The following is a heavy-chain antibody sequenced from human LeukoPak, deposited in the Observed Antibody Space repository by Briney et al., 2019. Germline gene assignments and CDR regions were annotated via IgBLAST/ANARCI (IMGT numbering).Heavy chain of an antibody. D-gene: IGHD4-17*01. CDR2: INSDGSST. V-gene: IGHV3-74*01. CDR3: ARGRVNDYGVYGSRLWY. CDR1: GFTFSSYW. J-gene: IGHJ4*02. Sequence: GGSLRLSCAASGFTFSSYWMHWVRQAPGKGLVWVSRINSDGSSTSYADSVKGRFTISRDNAKNTLYLQMNSLRAEDTAVYYCARGRVNDYGVYGSRLWYWGQGSLVTVSS.